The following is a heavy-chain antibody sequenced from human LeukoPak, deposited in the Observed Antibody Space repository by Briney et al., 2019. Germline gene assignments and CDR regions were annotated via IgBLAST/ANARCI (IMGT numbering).Heavy chain of an antibody. CDR1: GGSISSYY. V-gene: IGHV4-59*01. CDR2: IYYSGST. Sequence: PSETLSLTCTVSGGSISSYYWSWIRQPPGKGLEWIGYIYYSGSTNYNPSLKSRVTISVDTSKNQFSLKLSSVTAADTAVYYCARDGGYSGYDSWGQGTLVTVSS. J-gene: IGHJ4*02. D-gene: IGHD5-12*01. CDR3: ARDGGYSGYDS.